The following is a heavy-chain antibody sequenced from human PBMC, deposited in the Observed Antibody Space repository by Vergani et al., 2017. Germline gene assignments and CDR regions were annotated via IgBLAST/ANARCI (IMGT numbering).Heavy chain of an antibody. CDR3: ARTGYYYDVTSGAFDI. J-gene: IGHJ3*02. V-gene: IGHV1-46*01. D-gene: IGHD3-22*01. Sequence: QVQLVQSGAEVKKPGASVKVSCKASGYTFTSYYMHWVRQAPGQGLEWMGIINPSGGSTSYAQKFQGRVTMTRDTSTSTVYMELSSLRSEDTAVYYCARTGYYYDVTSGAFDIWGQGTMVTVSS. CDR1: GYTFTSYY. CDR2: INPSGGST.